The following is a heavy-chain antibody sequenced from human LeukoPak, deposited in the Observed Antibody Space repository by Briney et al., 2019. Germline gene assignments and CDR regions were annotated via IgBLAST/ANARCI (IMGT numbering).Heavy chain of an antibody. J-gene: IGHJ6*03. CDR3: ARHIQYFDILTGYPTPPLYYMDV. CDR2: IYYSGNT. V-gene: IGHV4-59*05. D-gene: IGHD3-9*01. Sequence: SETLSLTCTVSGGSFSSYYWSWIRQPPGKGLEWIGSIYYSGNTYYNPSLKSRVTLSVDTSKNQFSLKLTSVTAADTAVYYCARHIQYFDILTGYPTPPLYYMDVWGKGTTVTISS. CDR1: GGSFSSYY.